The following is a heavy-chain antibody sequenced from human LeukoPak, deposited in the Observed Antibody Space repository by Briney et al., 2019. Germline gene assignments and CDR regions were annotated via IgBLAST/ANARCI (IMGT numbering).Heavy chain of an antibody. CDR2: IKQDGSEK. CDR3: ARGTIAAPGYYYLDY. V-gene: IGHV3-7*04. J-gene: IGHJ4*02. D-gene: IGHD6-13*01. Sequence: GGSLPLPCAASGFTFHSYWLSWVRQAPGKGLEWVANIKQDGSEKYYVDSVKGRFTISRDNAKNSLYLQMNSLRAEDTAVYYCARGTIAAPGYYYLDYWGQGTQVTVSS. CDR1: GFTFHSYW.